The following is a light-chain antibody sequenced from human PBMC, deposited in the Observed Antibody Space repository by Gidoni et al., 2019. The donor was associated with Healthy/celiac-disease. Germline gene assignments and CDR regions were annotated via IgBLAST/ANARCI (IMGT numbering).Light chain of an antibody. CDR1: QDIINY. CDR3: QQYDNLPTWT. CDR2: DAS. V-gene: IGKV1-33*01. J-gene: IGKJ1*01. Sequence: DIQMTQSPSSLSASVGDRVTITCQESQDIINYFNWYQKKLGKAPKLLIYDASNLETGVPSRFSGSGSGTDFTFTISSLQPEDIATYYCQQYDNLPTWTFGQGTKVEIK.